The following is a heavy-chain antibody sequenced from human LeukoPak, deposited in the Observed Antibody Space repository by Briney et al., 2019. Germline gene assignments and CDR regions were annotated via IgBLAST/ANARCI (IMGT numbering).Heavy chain of an antibody. J-gene: IGHJ4*02. Sequence: QSGGSLSLSCAASGFTFSNYWMSWVRQAPGKGLEWVANIKEDGSEKYYVDSVKGRFTISRDNARNSLYLQMNSLRAEDTAVYYCASGRQLGYWGQGTPVTVSS. CDR2: IKEDGSEK. V-gene: IGHV3-7*01. D-gene: IGHD6-13*01. CDR1: GFTFSNYW. CDR3: ASGRQLGY.